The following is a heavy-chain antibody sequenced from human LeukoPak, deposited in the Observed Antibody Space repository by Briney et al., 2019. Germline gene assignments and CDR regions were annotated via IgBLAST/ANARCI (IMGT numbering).Heavy chain of an antibody. CDR3: ASRGGYLWAFDI. D-gene: IGHD3-22*01. Sequence: SVKVSCKASGGTFSSYAISWVRQAPGQGLEWMGGIIPIFGTANYAQKFQGRVTITTDESTSTAYIELSSLRSEDTAVYYCASRGGYLWAFDIWGQGTMVTVSS. CDR2: IIPIFGTA. J-gene: IGHJ3*02. CDR1: GGTFSSYA. V-gene: IGHV1-69*05.